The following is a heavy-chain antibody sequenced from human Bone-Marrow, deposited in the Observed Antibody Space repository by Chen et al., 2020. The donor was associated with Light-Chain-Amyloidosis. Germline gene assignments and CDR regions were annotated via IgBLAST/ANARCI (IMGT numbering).Heavy chain of an antibody. J-gene: IGHJ4*02. CDR2: IDPEDVEI. V-gene: IGHV1-24*01. CDR1: GYTVSELS. D-gene: IGHD3-22*01. CDR3: VTDLGDYESHADYKNY. Sequence: QVQLVQSGAEVKEPGASVRVSCKVSGYTVSELSIHWVRQAPGKGLEWMAGIDPEDVEIDYAQRFQGRVTMTEDTSEDTAYMELSSLRSEDTAIYYCVTDLGDYESHADYKNYWGQGALVTVSS.